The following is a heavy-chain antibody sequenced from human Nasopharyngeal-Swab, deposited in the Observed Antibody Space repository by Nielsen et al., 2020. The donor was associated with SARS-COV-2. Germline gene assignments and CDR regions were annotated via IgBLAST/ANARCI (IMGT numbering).Heavy chain of an antibody. Sequence: ASVKVSCKASGYTFRIYYMHWVRQAPGQGLEWMGLINPSGGQTTYAQKFQGRVTMTRDTSTSTVYMELSSLRSEDTAVYYCARDLDPATVGALDIWGQGTMVTVSS. CDR1: GYTFRIYY. CDR2: INPSGGQT. CDR3: ARDLDPATVGALDI. D-gene: IGHD1-26*01. J-gene: IGHJ3*02. V-gene: IGHV1-46*01.